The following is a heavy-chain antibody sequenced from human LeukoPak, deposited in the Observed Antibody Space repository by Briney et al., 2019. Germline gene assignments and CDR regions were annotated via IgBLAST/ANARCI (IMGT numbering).Heavy chain of an antibody. V-gene: IGHV3-48*01. CDR1: GFTFSSYS. J-gene: IGHJ4*02. CDR2: ISSSSSTI. CDR3: ARDEARYDFY. D-gene: IGHD3-3*01. Sequence: GGSLRLSCAASGFTFSSYSMNWVRQAPGKGLEWVSYISSSSSTIYYADSVKGRFTISRDNAKNSLYLQMNSLRAEDTAVYYCARDEARYDFYWGQGTLVTVSS.